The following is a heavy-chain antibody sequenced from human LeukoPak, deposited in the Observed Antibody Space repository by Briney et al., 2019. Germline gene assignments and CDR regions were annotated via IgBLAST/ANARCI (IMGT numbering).Heavy chain of an antibody. J-gene: IGHJ4*02. CDR2: IYYSGST. CDR1: GGSISSYY. D-gene: IGHD6-6*01. CDR3: ARGGSSLSDFDY. Sequence: SETLSLTCTVSGGSISSYYWSWIRQPPGKGLEWIGYIYYSGSTNYNPSLKSRVTISVDTSKNQFSLKPSSVTAADTAVYCCARGGSSLSDFDYWAREPWSPSPQ. V-gene: IGHV4-59*01.